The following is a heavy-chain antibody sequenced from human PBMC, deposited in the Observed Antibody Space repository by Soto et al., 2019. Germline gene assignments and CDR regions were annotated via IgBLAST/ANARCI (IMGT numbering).Heavy chain of an antibody. CDR1: GFTFSSYA. CDR2: ISGSGGST. CDR3: ARAYRYSGSYYDCFDP. V-gene: IGHV3-23*01. D-gene: IGHD1-26*01. J-gene: IGHJ5*02. Sequence: GGSLRLSCAASGFTFSSYAMSWVRQAPGKGLEWVSAISGSGGSTYYADSVKGRFTISRDNSKNTLYLQMNSLRAEDTAVYYCARAYRYSGSYYDCFDPWGQGTLVTVSS.